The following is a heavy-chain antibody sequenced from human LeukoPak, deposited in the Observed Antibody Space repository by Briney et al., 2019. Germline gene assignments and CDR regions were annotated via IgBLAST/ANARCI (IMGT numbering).Heavy chain of an antibody. CDR2: ISGSGDGT. CDR1: GFRFGDFA. V-gene: IGHV3-23*01. Sequence: GSLRLSCVAPGFRFGDFAMSWVRLAPGKGLEWVSSISGSGDGTYYADSVKGRFTISRDNSRNTMYLQTNSLRAEDTALYYCAKQEGWELGDYYFDYWGQGTLVTVSS. J-gene: IGHJ4*02. D-gene: IGHD1-26*01. CDR3: AKQEGWELGDYYFDY.